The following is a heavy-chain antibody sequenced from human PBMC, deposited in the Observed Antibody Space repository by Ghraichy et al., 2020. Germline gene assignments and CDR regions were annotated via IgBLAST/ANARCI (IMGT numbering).Heavy chain of an antibody. CDR1: GFTFRSYA. V-gene: IGHV3-23*01. Sequence: GESLNISCAASGFTFRSYAMSWVHQAPGKGLEWVSAISGSGGSTYYADSVKGRFTISRDNSKNTLYLQMNSLRAEDTAVYYCAKIEGSWSYDWGQGTLVTVSA. CDR2: ISGSGGST. J-gene: IGHJ4*02. D-gene: IGHD3-10*01. CDR3: AKIEGSWSYD.